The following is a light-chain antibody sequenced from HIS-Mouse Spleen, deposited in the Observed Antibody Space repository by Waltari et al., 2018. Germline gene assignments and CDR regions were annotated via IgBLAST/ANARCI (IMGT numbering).Light chain of an antibody. CDR3: AAWDDSLNGWV. Sequence: QSVLTQPPSASGTPGQRVPIPCSGSSSNIGSNTVNWYQQLPGKAPKLLIYSNNQRPSGVPDRFSGSKSGTSASLAISGLQSEDEADYYCAAWDDSLNGWVFGGGTKLTVL. CDR2: SNN. V-gene: IGLV1-44*01. CDR1: SSNIGSNT. J-gene: IGLJ3*02.